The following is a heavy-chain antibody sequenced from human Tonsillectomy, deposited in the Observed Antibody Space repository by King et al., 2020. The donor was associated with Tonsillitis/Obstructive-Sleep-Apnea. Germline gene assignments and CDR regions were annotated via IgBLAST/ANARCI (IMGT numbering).Heavy chain of an antibody. Sequence: VQLVESGGGVVQPGRSLRLSCAASGFTFSSYGMHWVRQAPGKGLEWVAVISYDGSNKYYADSVKGRFTISRDNSKNTLYLRMNSLRAEDTAVYYCANTIRQLESYFDYWGQGTLVTVSS. CDR1: GFTFSSYG. CDR3: ANTIRQLESYFDY. D-gene: IGHD6-13*01. CDR2: ISYDGSNK. J-gene: IGHJ4*02. V-gene: IGHV3-30*18.